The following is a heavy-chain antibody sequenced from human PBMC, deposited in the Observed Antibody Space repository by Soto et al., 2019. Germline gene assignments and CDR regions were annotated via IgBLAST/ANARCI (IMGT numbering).Heavy chain of an antibody. CDR2: SSDSGTFT. V-gene: IGHV3-11*06. D-gene: IGHD1-1*01. CDR1: GLSLSDYY. J-gene: IGHJ4*02. CDR3: ARSGDNYNLLDY. Sequence: GFRRLSCAAAGLSLSDYYMSWIRQAPGKGLEWLSYSSDSGTFTRYADSVKGRFSISRDNDKNSLYLKINSLRGEDTAIYYCARSGDNYNLLDYWGQGTPVTVSS.